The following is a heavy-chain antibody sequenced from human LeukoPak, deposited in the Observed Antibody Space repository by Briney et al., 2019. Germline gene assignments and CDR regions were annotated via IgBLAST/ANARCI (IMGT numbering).Heavy chain of an antibody. J-gene: IGHJ4*02. V-gene: IGHV5-51*01. D-gene: IGHD2-21*02. CDR3: ARLGDDIPSPYDY. Sequence: KFGESLKISCKGSGYSFTSYWIGWVRQMPGKGLEWMGIIYPGDSDARYSPSFQGQVTISADKSITTAYLQWNSLKASDTAMYYCARLGDDIPSPYDYWGPGTLVTVSS. CDR2: IYPGDSDA. CDR1: GYSFTSYW.